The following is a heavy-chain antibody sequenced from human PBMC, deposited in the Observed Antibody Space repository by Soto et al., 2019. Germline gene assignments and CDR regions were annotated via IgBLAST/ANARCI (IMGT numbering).Heavy chain of an antibody. J-gene: IGHJ6*02. Sequence: PGGSLRLSCAASGFTFSSYSMNWVRQAPGKGPEWVSSISSSSSTIYYADSVRGRFTISRDNAKNSLYLQMNSLRDEDTAVYYCARDHIVLVPAAIPDYYYYGMDVWGQGTTVTVSS. CDR2: ISSSSSTI. D-gene: IGHD2-2*01. CDR1: GFTFSSYS. V-gene: IGHV3-48*02. CDR3: ARDHIVLVPAAIPDYYYYGMDV.